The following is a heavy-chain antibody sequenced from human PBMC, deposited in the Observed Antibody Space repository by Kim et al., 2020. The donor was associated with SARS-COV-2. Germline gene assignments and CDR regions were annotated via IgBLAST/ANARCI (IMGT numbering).Heavy chain of an antibody. Sequence: GGSLRLSCAVSGFPFSNAWFNWVRQPPGKGLEWVGRIKSQSDGGTADLAAPVKGRFAISRDDSKNTLYLLMNSLRTDDSAVYYCTTVSLRWGEGTLAIVS. CDR1: GFPFSNAW. V-gene: IGHV3-15*01. CDR3: TTVSLR. CDR2: IKSQSDGGTA. J-gene: IGHJ1*01.